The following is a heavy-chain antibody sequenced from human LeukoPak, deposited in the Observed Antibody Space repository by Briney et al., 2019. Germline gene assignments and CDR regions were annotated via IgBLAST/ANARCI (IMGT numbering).Heavy chain of an antibody. Sequence: GGSLRLSCAASGFTFRSYAMSWVRQAPGKGLEWVSSISGSGGSTYYAHSVKGRFTISRDNSKNTLYLQMNSLRSEDTAVYYCAKGGGELLQNLDYWGQGTLVTVSS. CDR3: AKGGGELLQNLDY. CDR1: GFTFRSYA. J-gene: IGHJ4*02. D-gene: IGHD3-10*01. CDR2: ISGSGGST. V-gene: IGHV3-23*01.